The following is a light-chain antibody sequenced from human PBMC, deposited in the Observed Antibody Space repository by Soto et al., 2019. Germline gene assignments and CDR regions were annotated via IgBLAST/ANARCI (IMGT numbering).Light chain of an antibody. CDR2: GTS. J-gene: IGKJ5*01. CDR3: QKYNSGLIT. Sequence: EVVMTQSPATLSVSPGERATLSGRASQSVSSSYLAWYQQKPGQAPRLLIYGTSRRATGIPDRFSGSGSGTDFTLTISSLQPEDVAIYYCQKYNSGLITFGQGTRLEIK. CDR1: QSVSSSY. V-gene: IGKV3-20*01.